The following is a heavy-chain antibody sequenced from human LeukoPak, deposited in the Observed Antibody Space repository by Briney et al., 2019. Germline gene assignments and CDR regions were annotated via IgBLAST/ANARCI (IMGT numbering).Heavy chain of an antibody. D-gene: IGHD6-13*01. J-gene: IGHJ4*02. Sequence: GGSLRLSCAASGFTISSNYMNWVRQAPGKGLDWVSVISDGGSTYYADSVRGRFTISRDNSKNTLFLQMNSLRVEDTAVYYCARELIAAADNFDYWGQGTLVTVSS. V-gene: IGHV3-53*01. CDR2: ISDGGST. CDR1: GFTISSNY. CDR3: ARELIAAADNFDY.